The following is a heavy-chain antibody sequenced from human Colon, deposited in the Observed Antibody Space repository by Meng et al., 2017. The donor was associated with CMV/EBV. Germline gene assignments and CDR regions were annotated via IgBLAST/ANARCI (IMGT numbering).Heavy chain of an antibody. CDR1: GGSFSGYY. J-gene: IGHJ5*02. Sequence: QTLSLTCAVYGGSFSGYYWSWIRQPPGKGLEWIGEINHSGSTNYNPSLKSRVTISVDTSKNQFSLKLSSVTAADTAVYYCARGYWWGSPWGQGTLVTVSS. CDR2: INHSGST. CDR3: ARGYWWGSP. D-gene: IGHD2-8*02. V-gene: IGHV4-34*01.